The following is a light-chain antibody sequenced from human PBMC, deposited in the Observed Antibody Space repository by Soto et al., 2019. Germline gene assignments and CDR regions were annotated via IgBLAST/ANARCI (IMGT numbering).Light chain of an antibody. Sequence: EIVLTQSPGTLSLSPGERATLSCRASQTVSSSYLAWYQQQLGQAPRLLIYGASSRATAIPDRFSGSGSGTDFTLTISRLEPEDFAVYYCQQYGSSPYTFGQGTKLEIK. J-gene: IGKJ2*01. V-gene: IGKV3-20*01. CDR2: GAS. CDR3: QQYGSSPYT. CDR1: QTVSSSY.